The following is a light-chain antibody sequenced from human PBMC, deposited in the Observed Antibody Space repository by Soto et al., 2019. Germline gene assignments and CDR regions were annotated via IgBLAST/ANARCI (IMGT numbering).Light chain of an antibody. CDR2: DVR. V-gene: IGLV2-14*03. J-gene: IGLJ1*01. Sequence: QSALTQPASVSGSPGQSITISCTGTSSDVGYYNYVSWYQQHPGKVPKLMIYDVRYRPSGVSDRFSGSKSGNTASLTLSGLQADDEADYYCSSYTSTSTLVFGTGTKLTVL. CDR1: SSDVGYYNY. CDR3: SSYTSTSTLV.